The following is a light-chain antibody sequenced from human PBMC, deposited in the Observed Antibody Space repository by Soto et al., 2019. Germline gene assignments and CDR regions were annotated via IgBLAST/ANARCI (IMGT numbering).Light chain of an antibody. CDR1: QSVGIN. CDR3: QQYITWPRT. J-gene: IGKJ1*01. Sequence: EIVMTQSPATLSVSPGERATLSCRASQSVGINLAWYQQKSGQAPRLLIYGASTSATDLPVRFSGSGSGPEFTLTISSLQSEDFAVYYCQQYITWPRTFGQGTKVEIK. V-gene: IGKV3-15*01. CDR2: GAS.